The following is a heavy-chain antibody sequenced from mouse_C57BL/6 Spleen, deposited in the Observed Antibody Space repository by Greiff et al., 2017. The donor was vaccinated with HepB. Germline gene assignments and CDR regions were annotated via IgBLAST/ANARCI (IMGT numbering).Heavy chain of an antibody. V-gene: IGHV5-16*01. CDR1: GFTFSDYY. Sequence: EVQRVESEGGLVQPGSSMKLSCTASGFTFSDYYMAWVRQVPEKGLEWVANINYDGSSTYYLDSLKSRFIISRDNAKNILYLQMSSLKSEDTATYYCARAYYGSSYWYFDVWGTGTTVTVSS. CDR3: ARAYYGSSYWYFDV. D-gene: IGHD1-1*01. CDR2: INYDGSST. J-gene: IGHJ1*03.